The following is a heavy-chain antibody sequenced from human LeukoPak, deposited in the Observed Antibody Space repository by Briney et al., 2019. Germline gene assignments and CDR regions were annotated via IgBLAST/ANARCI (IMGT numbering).Heavy chain of an antibody. CDR3: ASSYCSSTSCHDYYYYGMDV. D-gene: IGHD2-2*01. J-gene: IGHJ6*02. CDR2: INPSGGST. CDR1: GYTSTSYY. Sequence: ASVKVSCKASGYTSTSYYMHWVQQAPGQGLEWMGIINPSGGSTSYAQKFQGRVTMTRDTSTSTVYMELSSLRSEDTAVYYCASSYCSSTSCHDYYYYGMDVWGQGTTVTVSS. V-gene: IGHV1-46*01.